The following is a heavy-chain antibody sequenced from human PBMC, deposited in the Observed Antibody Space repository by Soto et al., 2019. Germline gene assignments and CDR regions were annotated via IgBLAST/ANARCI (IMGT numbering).Heavy chain of an antibody. J-gene: IGHJ4*02. CDR1: GYTFTSYG. CDR3: ARDRSFYGTTVRYFDY. V-gene: IGHV1-18*01. D-gene: IGHD1-7*01. CDR2: ISAYNGNT. Sequence: ASVKVSCKASGYTFTSYGISWVRQAPGQGLEWMGWISAYNGNTNYAQKLQGRVTMTTDTSTSTAYMELRSLRSDDTAVYYCARDRSFYGTTVRYFDYWGQGTLVTVSS.